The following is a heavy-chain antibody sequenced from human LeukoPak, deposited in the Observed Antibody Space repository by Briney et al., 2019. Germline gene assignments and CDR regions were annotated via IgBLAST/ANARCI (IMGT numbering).Heavy chain of an antibody. Sequence: SETLSLTCTVSGDSISSYYWSWIRQPPGKGLEWIGYIYYSGSTNYNPSLKSRVTISVDKSKNQFSLKLTSVTAADTAVYYCARHGGPTRGGWFDPWGQGTLVTVSS. CDR1: GDSISSYY. CDR2: IYYSGST. J-gene: IGHJ5*02. CDR3: ARHGGPTRGGWFDP. V-gene: IGHV4-59*08. D-gene: IGHD1-26*01.